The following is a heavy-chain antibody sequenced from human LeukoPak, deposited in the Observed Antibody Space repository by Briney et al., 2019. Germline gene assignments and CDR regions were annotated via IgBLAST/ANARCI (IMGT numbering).Heavy chain of an antibody. D-gene: IGHD1-26*01. J-gene: IGHJ4*02. CDR3: ARDLGGSYYKDFDY. Sequence: ASVKVSCKASGYTFTGYYMHWVRQAPGQGLEWMGWISAYNGNTNYAQKLQGRVTMTTDTSTSTAYMELRSLRSDDTAVYYCARDLGGSYYKDFDYWGQGTLVTVSS. CDR2: ISAYNGNT. CDR1: GYTFTGYY. V-gene: IGHV1-18*04.